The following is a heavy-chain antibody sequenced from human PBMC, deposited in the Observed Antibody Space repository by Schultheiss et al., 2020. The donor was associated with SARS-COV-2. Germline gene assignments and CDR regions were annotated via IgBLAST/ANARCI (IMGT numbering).Heavy chain of an antibody. CDR1: GFTFSSYA. CDR2: IRSKARNYAT. Sequence: GGSLRLSCAASGFTFSSYAMSWVRQASGKGLEWVGRIRSKARNYATTYAASVKGRFIISRDESRNTSYLQMNSLKIEDTAVYYCTRNSTSSGWFDPWGQGTLVTVSS. CDR3: TRNSTSSGWFDP. J-gene: IGHJ5*02. V-gene: IGHV3-73*01. D-gene: IGHD6-6*01.